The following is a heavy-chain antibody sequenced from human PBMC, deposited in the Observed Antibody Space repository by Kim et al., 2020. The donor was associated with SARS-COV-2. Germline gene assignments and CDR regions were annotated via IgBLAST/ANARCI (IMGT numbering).Heavy chain of an antibody. CDR2: ISSKAYGGTT. CDR1: GLTFSDYA. CDR3: NGGLGY. D-gene: IGHD2-15*01. V-gene: IGHV3-49*03. J-gene: IGHJ4*02. Sequence: GGSLRLSCTASGLTFSDYAMSWFRQAPGRGLEWVGVISSKAYGGTTEYAASVKCRFTISRDDSKSIAYLQMNSLKTEDTAVFYCNGGLGYWGQGTLVTVSS.